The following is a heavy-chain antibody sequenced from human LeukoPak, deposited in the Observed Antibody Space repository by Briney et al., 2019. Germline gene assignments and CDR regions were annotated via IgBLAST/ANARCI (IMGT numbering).Heavy chain of an antibody. V-gene: IGHV1-18*01. CDR1: GYTFTSYG. CDR2: ISAYNGNT. Sequence: ASVKVSCKASGYTFTSYGISWVRQAPGQGLECMGWISAYNGNTNYAQKLQGRVTMTTDTSTSTAYMELRSLRSDDTAVYYCARGPSRSGSYSILPAEYFQHWGQGTLVTVSS. CDR3: ARGPSRSGSYSILPAEYFQH. D-gene: IGHD1-26*01. J-gene: IGHJ1*01.